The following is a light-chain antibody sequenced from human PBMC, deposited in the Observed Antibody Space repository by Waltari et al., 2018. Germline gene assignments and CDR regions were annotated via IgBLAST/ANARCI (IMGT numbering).Light chain of an antibody. CDR1: SSNIGAGYD. J-gene: IGLJ3*02. CDR2: GNN. CDR3: QSYDSSLSGSGV. V-gene: IGLV1-40*01. Sequence: QSILTQPPSVSGAPGQKVTISCTGSSSNIGAGYDVHWYQQLPGAAPKLLIYGNNNRPSGVPDRVSGSKSGTSASLDITGLQTEDEADYYCQSYDSSLSGSGVFGGGTKLTVL.